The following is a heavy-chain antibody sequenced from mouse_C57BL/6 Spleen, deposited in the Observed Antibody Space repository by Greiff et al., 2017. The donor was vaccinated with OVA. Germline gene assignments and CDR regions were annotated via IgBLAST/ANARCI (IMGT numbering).Heavy chain of an antibody. CDR2: ISDGGSYT. CDR1: GFTFSSYA. V-gene: IGHV5-4*01. CDR3: ARDNYYDYDWYFDV. Sequence: EVKVVESGGGLVKPGGSLKLSCAASGFTFSSYAMSWVRQTPEKRLEWVATISDGGSYTYYPDNVKGRFTISRDNAKNNLYLQMSHLKSEDTAMYYCARDNYYDYDWYFDVWGTGTTVTVSS. J-gene: IGHJ1*03. D-gene: IGHD2-4*01.